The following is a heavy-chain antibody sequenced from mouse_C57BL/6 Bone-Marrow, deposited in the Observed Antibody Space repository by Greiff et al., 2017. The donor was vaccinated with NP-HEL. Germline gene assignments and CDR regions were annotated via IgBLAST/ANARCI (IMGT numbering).Heavy chain of an antibody. CDR2: ISYSGST. V-gene: IGHV3-1*01. D-gene: IGHD1-1*01. J-gene: IGHJ2*01. CDR1: GYSITSGYD. CDR3: ARGGTTVVDY. Sequence: EVQGVESGPGMVKPSQSLSLTCTVTGYSITSGYDWHWIRHFPGNKLEWMGYISYSGSTNYNPSLKSRISITHDTSKNHFFLKLNSVTTEDTATYYCARGGTTVVDYWGQGTTLTVSS.